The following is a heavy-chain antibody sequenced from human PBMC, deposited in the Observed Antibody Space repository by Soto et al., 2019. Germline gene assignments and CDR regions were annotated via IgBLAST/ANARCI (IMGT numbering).Heavy chain of an antibody. CDR2: IIPIFGTA. D-gene: IGHD2-2*01. Sequence: GASVKVSCKASGGTFSSYAISWVRQAPGQGLEWMGGIIPIFGTANYAQKFQGRVTITADESTSTAYMELSSLRSEDTAVYYCAGGLFIVVVPAATKYYYYYGMDVWGQGTTVTVSS. V-gene: IGHV1-69*13. CDR1: GGTFSSYA. CDR3: AGGLFIVVVPAATKYYYYYGMDV. J-gene: IGHJ6*02.